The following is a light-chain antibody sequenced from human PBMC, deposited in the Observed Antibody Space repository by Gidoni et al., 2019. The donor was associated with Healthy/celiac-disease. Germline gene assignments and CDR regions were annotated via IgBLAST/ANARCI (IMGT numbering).Light chain of an antibody. J-gene: IGLJ1*01. CDR2: SNN. CDR3: AAWDDSLSGL. V-gene: IGLV1-47*02. Sequence: QSVLTQPPSASGTPGQRVTISCSGSSPNIGSNYVYWYQQLPGTAPKLLIYSNNQRPSGVPDRFSGSKSGTSASLAISGLRSEDEADYYCAAWDDSLSGLFGTGTKVTVL. CDR1: SPNIGSNY.